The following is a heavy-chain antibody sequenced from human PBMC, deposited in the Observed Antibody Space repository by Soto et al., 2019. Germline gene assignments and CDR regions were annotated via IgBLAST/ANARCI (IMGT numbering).Heavy chain of an antibody. CDR1: GFTFNNYA. CDR3: AKKWVVLTALPPYYFDY. V-gene: IGHV3-23*01. CDR2: ISGTGFNT. D-gene: IGHD2-21*02. Sequence: EVQLLESGGGLVQPGGSLRLSCAASGFTFNNYAMTWVRQAPGKGLEWVSAISGTGFNTYYADSVKGRFTISRDNSQNTVYLQMSSLRAEDTAIYYCAKKWVVLTALPPYYFDYWGQGTLVTVSS. J-gene: IGHJ4*02.